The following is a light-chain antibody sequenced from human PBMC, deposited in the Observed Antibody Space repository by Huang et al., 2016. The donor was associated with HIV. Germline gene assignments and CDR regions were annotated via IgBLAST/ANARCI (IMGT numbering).Light chain of an antibody. CDR2: AAS. Sequence: DIQMTQSPSSLSASIGDRVTITCRASQGISNSLAWYQQKPGKAPKLLLYAASRLKSGVPSRFCGSGSGTTYTLTISSLRPEDFATFYCQQYFTTPPWTFGQGTKLEIK. J-gene: IGKJ2*01. CDR3: QQYFTTPPWT. CDR1: QGISNS. V-gene: IGKV1-NL1*01.